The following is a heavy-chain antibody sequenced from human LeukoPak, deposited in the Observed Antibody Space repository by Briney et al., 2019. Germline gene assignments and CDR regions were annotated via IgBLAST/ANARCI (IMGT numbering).Heavy chain of an antibody. CDR3: ARSWLNQPYNWFDP. J-gene: IGHJ5*02. V-gene: IGHV4-4*07. Sequence: SETLSLTCSVSGVSISSYYWSWIRQPAGKGLEWIGRIYIGGSTNYNPSLKSRVTMAVDTSKNQFALRLSSVTAADTAEYYCARSWLNQPYNWFDPWGQGTLVTVSS. CDR2: IYIGGST. CDR1: GVSISSYY. D-gene: IGHD3-22*01.